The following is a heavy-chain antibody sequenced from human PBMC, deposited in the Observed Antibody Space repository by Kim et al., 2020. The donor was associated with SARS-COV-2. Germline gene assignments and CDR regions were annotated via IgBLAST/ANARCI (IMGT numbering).Heavy chain of an antibody. D-gene: IGHD3-10*01. V-gene: IGHV3-72*01. Sequence: GGSLRLSCAASGFTFSDHYMDWVRQAPGKGLEWVGRTRNKANSYTTEYAASVKGRFTISRDDSKNSLYLQMNSLKTEDTAVYYCAREGYGSRIYYFDYWGQGTLVTVSS. CDR1: GFTFSDHY. J-gene: IGHJ4*02. CDR3: AREGYGSRIYYFDY. CDR2: TRNKANSYTT.